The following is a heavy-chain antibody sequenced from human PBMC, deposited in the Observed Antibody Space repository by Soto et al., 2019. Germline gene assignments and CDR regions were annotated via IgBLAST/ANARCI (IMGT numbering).Heavy chain of an antibody. CDR3: TTDWVGANTDDYYGIEV. J-gene: IGHJ6*02. CDR2: IKSKTDGVTT. D-gene: IGHD1-26*01. CDR1: GFTFSNDG. V-gene: IGHV3-15*07. Sequence: EVQLVESGGGLVKPGGSLRLSCAASGFTFSNDGMNWVRQAPGKGLEWVGRIKSKTDGVTTDYSAPVTGRFTISRDDSKTTLYLQMNSLKNDDHAAYYCTTDWVGANTDDYYGIEVWGQGTKVTLAS.